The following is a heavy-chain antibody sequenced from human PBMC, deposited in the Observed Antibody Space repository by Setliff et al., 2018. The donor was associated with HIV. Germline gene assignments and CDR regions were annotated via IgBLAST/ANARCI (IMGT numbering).Heavy chain of an antibody. CDR1: GSSISNGYY. D-gene: IGHD3-16*02. CDR2: IYHSGST. J-gene: IGHJ4*02. CDR3: ARGSYYDYVWGNYRYTGFDY. Sequence: SETLSLTCAVSGSSISNGYYWGWIRQPPGKGLEWIGSIYHSGSTYYNPSLKSRVTISVDTSKNQFSLKLSSMTAADTAVYYCARGSYYDYVWGNYRYTGFDYWGQGTLVTVSS. V-gene: IGHV4-38-2*01.